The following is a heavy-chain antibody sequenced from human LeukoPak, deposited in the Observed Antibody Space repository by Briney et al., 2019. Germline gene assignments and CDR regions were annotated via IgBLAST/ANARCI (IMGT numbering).Heavy chain of an antibody. CDR3: AKVHSYGWLHNFDY. CDR2: TSYDGSNK. Sequence: GGSLRLSCAASGFTFSSYSMHWVRRAPGKGLEWVALTSYDGSNKYHADSVKGRFTISRDNSKNTVFLQMNSLKPEDTAVYYCAKVHSYGWLHNFDYWGQGTLVTVSS. J-gene: IGHJ4*02. CDR1: GFTFSSYS. D-gene: IGHD5-24*01. V-gene: IGHV3-30*04.